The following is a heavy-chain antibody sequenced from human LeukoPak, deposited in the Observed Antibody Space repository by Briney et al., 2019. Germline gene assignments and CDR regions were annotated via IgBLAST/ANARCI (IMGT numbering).Heavy chain of an antibody. CDR1: GFTFSSYG. CDR2: ISYDGSNK. V-gene: IGHV3-30*18. D-gene: IGHD2-15*01. CDR3: AKSAPSSGGSCYDY. Sequence: GGSLRLSCAASGFTFSSYGMHWVRQAPGKGLEWVAVISYDGSNKYYADSVKGRFTISRDNSKNTLYLQMNSLRAEDTAVYYCAKSAPSSGGSCYDYWGQGTLVTVSS. J-gene: IGHJ4*02.